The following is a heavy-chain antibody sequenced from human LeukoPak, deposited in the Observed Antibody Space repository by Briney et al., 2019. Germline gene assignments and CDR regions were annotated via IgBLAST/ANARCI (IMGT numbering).Heavy chain of an antibody. J-gene: IGHJ5*02. CDR3: ARGSDILTGYYRT. Sequence: PSETPSLICAVYGGSFSGYYWSWIRQPPGKGLEWIGEINHSGSTNYNPSLKSRVTISVDTSKNQFSLKLSSVTAADTAVYYCARGSDILTGYYRTWGQGTLVTVSS. CDR2: INHSGST. CDR1: GGSFSGYY. V-gene: IGHV4-34*01. D-gene: IGHD3-9*01.